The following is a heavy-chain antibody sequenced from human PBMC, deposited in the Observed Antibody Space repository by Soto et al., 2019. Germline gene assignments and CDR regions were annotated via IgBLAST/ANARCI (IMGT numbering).Heavy chain of an antibody. CDR1: GGAISGRGYY. V-gene: IGHV4-39*01. Sequence: LSLTCTVSGGAISGRGYYWGWIRQPPGKGLEWIGNIFYIGTTYYSPSLQSRVTISVDTSKNQFSLKLSSVTAADTAVYYCARHKLSGDYSDYWGQGTLVTVSS. D-gene: IGHD1-1*01. J-gene: IGHJ4*02. CDR2: IFYIGTT. CDR3: ARHKLSGDYSDY.